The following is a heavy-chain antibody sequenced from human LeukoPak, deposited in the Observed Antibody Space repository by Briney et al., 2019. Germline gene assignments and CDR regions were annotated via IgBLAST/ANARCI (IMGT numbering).Heavy chain of an antibody. CDR2: IYYSGST. V-gene: IGHV4-59*08. CDR3: ARQVTAWFDP. D-gene: IGHD2-21*02. CDR1: GGSISSYY. J-gene: IGHJ5*02. Sequence: SETLSLTCTVSGGSISSYYWSWIRQPPGKGLEWIGYIYYSGSTNYNPSLKSRVTISVDTSKNQFSLRLSSVTAADTAVYYCARQVTAWFDPWGQGTLVTVSS.